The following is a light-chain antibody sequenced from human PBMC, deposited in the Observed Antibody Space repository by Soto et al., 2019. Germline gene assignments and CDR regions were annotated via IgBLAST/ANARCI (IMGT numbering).Light chain of an antibody. CDR1: QGISNC. J-gene: IGKJ3*01. Sequence: DIQMTQSPSSLSASVGDRVTITCRASQGISNCLAWYQQKPAKVPKLLIYAASTLQSGVPSRFSGSGSGTDFTLTISGLQPEDVATYCCQKYNSAPRTFGPGTKVDIK. CDR2: AAS. CDR3: QKYNSAPRT. V-gene: IGKV1-27*01.